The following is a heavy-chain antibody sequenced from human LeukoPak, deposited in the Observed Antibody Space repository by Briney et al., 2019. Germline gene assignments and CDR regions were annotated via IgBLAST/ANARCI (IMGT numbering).Heavy chain of an antibody. D-gene: IGHD5-18*01. J-gene: IGHJ4*02. V-gene: IGHV4-59*01. CDR3: ARDGYSYGYDY. Sequence: SETLSLTCTVSGGSISSYYWSGIRQPPGKGLEWIGYIYYSGSTNYNPSLKSRVTISVDTSKNQFSLKLSSVTAADTAVYYCARDGYSYGYDYWGQGTLVTVSS. CDR2: IYYSGST. CDR1: GGSISSYY.